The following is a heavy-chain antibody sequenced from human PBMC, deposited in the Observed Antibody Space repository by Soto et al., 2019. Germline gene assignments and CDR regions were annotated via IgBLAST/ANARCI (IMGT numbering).Heavy chain of an antibody. D-gene: IGHD2-8*01. CDR2: ISSSSSYI. V-gene: IGHV3-21*01. J-gene: IGHJ6*02. CDR3: ARDDSLYLGYCTNGVCYGAFYGMDV. CDR1: GFTFSSYS. Sequence: GGSLRLSCAASGFTFSSYSMNWVRQAPGKGLEWGSSISSSSSYIYYADSVKGRFTISRDNAKNSLYLQMNRLRAEDKAVYYCARDDSLYLGYCTNGVCYGAFYGMDVWGQGTKVTVSS.